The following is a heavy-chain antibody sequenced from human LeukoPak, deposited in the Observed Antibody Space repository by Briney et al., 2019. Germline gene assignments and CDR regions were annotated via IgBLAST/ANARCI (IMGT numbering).Heavy chain of an antibody. CDR1: GLTFSSHA. CDR2: IKQDGSKK. J-gene: IGHJ4*02. V-gene: IGHV3-7*04. CDR3: TRVGYIDEGIDY. D-gene: IGHD5-24*01. Sequence: GGSLRLSCAASGLTFSSHAMHWVRQAPGKGLEWVANIKQDGSKKSYVDSVKGRFTISRDNAKNSLYLQMNSLRAEDTAIYYCTRVGYIDEGIDYWGQGTLVTVSS.